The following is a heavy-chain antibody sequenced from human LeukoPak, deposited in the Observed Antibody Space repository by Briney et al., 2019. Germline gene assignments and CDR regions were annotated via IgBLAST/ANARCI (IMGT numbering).Heavy chain of an antibody. CDR1: GGSISSSNW. CDR3: ARESRDYVWGSYRRYFDY. CDR2: IYHSGST. J-gene: IGHJ4*02. Sequence: SETLSLTCAVSGGSISSSNWWSWVRQPPGKGLERIGEIYHSGSTNYNPSLKSRVTISVDKSKNQFSLKLSSVAAADTAVYYCARESRDYVWGSYRRYFDYWGQGTLVTVSS. V-gene: IGHV4-4*02. D-gene: IGHD3-16*02.